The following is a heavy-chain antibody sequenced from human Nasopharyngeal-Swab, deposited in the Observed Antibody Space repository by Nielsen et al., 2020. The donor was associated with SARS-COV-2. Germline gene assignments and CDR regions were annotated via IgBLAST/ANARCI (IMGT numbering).Heavy chain of an antibody. J-gene: IGHJ4*02. CDR2: ISYGGSLK. D-gene: IGHD5-18*01. CDR3: AKEVQRYSYDN. V-gene: IGHV3-30*18. CDR1: GFTFSTSG. Sequence: GESLKISCAASGFTFSTSGLHWVRQAPGKGPEWVAIISYGGSLKYYADSVKGRFTISRDNSKNTLYLQMNSLRAEDTAVYYCAKEVQRYSYDNWGQGTLVTVSS.